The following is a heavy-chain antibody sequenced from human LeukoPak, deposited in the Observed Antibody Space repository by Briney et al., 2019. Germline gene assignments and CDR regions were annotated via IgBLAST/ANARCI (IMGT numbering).Heavy chain of an antibody. Sequence: GGSLRLSCAASGFIVSSNYMSWVRQAPGKGLEWVSVIYSGGSTYYADSVKGRFTISRDNSKNTLYLQMNSLRAEDTAVYYCARDTAMATTGAFDIWGQGTMVTVSS. V-gene: IGHV3-53*01. CDR2: IYSGGST. D-gene: IGHD5-18*01. CDR3: ARDTAMATTGAFDI. J-gene: IGHJ3*02. CDR1: GFIVSSNY.